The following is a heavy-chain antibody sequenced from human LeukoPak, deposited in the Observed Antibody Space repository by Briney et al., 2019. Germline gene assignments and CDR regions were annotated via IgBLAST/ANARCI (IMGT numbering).Heavy chain of an antibody. J-gene: IGHJ5*02. CDR1: GGTFSNYA. D-gene: IGHD1-7*01. CDR2: VVPGSRTV. V-gene: IGHV1-69*13. Sequence: SVKVSCKASGGTFSNYAITWVRQAPGQGLEWMGGVVPGSRTVDLAERFQGRLTITADEFTGTAHMALSSLTSEDTAIYYCARDSYRTRNYNWFDPWGQGTLVTVSS. CDR3: ARDSYRTRNYNWFDP.